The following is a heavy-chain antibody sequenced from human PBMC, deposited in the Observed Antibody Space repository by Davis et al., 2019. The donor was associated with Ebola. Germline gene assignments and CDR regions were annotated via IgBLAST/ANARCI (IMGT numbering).Heavy chain of an antibody. CDR3: ARDQRVGRGYGLPGY. D-gene: IGHD5-18*01. V-gene: IGHV1-18*01. Sequence: AASVKVSCKASGYTFISYGISWVRHAPGQGLEWMGWISAYNGNTNYAQRFQDRVTMTTDTSTNTAYMELSRLRSDDTAVYYFARDQRVGRGYGLPGYWGQGTLVTVSS. CDR2: ISAYNGNT. J-gene: IGHJ4*02. CDR1: GYTFISYG.